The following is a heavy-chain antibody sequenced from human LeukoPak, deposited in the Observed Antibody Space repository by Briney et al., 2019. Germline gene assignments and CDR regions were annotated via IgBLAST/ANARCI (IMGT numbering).Heavy chain of an antibody. CDR1: GGTFSSYA. Sequence: ASVKVSCKASGGTFSSYAISWVRQAPGQRLEWMGGIIPIFGTANYAQKFQGRVTITADKSTSTAYMELSSLRSEDTAVYYCARGGVDTAMATADWFDPWGQGTLVTVSS. J-gene: IGHJ5*02. D-gene: IGHD5-18*01. CDR3: ARGGVDTAMATADWFDP. CDR2: IIPIFGTA. V-gene: IGHV1-69*06.